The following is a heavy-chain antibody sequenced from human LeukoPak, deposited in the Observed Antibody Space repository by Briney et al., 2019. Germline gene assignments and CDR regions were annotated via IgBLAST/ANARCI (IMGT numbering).Heavy chain of an antibody. D-gene: IGHD3-10*01. J-gene: IGHJ6*03. CDR3: AKEAYGSGSYYISNYMDV. V-gene: IGHV3-23*01. Sequence: GGSLRLSCAASGFTFSSYEMNWVRQAPGKGLEWVSAISGSGGSTYYADSVKGRFTISRDNSKNTLYLQMNSLRAEDTAVYYCAKEAYGSGSYYISNYMDVWGKGTTVTISS. CDR1: GFTFSSYE. CDR2: ISGSGGST.